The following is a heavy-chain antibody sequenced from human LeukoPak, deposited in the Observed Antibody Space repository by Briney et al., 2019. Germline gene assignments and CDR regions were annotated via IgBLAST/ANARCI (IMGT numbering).Heavy chain of an antibody. J-gene: IGHJ6*01. CDR2: IYTSGST. CDR1: GGSISSYY. Sequence: SETLDLTCTVSGGSISSYYWSWIRQPAGKGLEWIGRIYTSGSTNYNPSLKSRVTMSVDTSKNQFSLKLSSVTAADTAVYYCATGVVPAAMDEYYYYYGMCGQGQVVTVTVSS. CDR3: ATGVVPAAMDEYYYYYGMCG. V-gene: IGHV4-4*07. D-gene: IGHD2-2*01.